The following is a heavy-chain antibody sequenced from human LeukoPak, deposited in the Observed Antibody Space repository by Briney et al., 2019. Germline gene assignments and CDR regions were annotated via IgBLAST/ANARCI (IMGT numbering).Heavy chain of an antibody. V-gene: IGHV3-7*01. CDR3: ARDPGSSSFDL. D-gene: IGHD6-13*01. CDR2: INQDASVR. CDR1: GLSFSTYW. J-gene: IGHJ4*02. Sequence: GGSLRLSCAASGLSFSTYWMSWVRQTPEKGLEFVANINQDASVRNYMDSLKGRCTISRDNAKKSVYLEINSLRADDAAMYYCARDPGSSSFDLWGQGALVTVSS.